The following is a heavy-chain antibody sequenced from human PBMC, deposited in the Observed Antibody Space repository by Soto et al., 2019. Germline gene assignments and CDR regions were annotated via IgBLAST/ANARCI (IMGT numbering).Heavy chain of an antibody. CDR1: GDSISSAGYY. J-gene: IGHJ4*02. D-gene: IGHD2-8*01. V-gene: IGHV4-31*11. Sequence: QVQLQESGPGLVKPSQTLSLTCAGSGDSISSAGYYWTWIRQHPGKGLEWIGYIYYTGRTYYNPSLKSRLTISVDTSKNQFSLKLTSVTAADTAVYYCASFSDRVTPETVLYWGQGALVTVSS. CDR3: ASFSDRVTPETVLY. CDR2: IYYTGRT.